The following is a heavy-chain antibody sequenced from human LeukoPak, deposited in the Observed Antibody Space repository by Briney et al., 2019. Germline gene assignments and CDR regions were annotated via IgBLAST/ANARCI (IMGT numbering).Heavy chain of an antibody. Sequence: QTLSLTCAISGDSVSSNSVAWNWIRQSPSRGLEWLGRTYYRSKWYNEYAASVKSRITINPDTSKNQLSLQLNSVTPEDTAVYYCARGYPMVRGINAFDVWGRGTMVTVSS. CDR3: ARGYPMVRGINAFDV. CDR2: TYYRSKWYN. V-gene: IGHV6-1*01. J-gene: IGHJ3*01. D-gene: IGHD3-10*01. CDR1: GDSVSSNSVA.